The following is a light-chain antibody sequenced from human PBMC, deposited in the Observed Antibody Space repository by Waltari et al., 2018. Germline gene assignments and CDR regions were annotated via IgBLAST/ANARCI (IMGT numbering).Light chain of an antibody. CDR2: LNSAGTH. CDR1: SGHSSNA. Sequence: QIVLTQSPSASASLGASVKLTCTLSSGHSSNAIAWHQRHPEKGPRFLMKLNSAGTHSRGDGIPVCFTGYSDGAVRYITSASLQAEDGAEYYCQTWVTGSQMFGGGTKLSVL. CDR3: QTWVTGSQM. V-gene: IGLV4-69*01. J-gene: IGLJ3*02.